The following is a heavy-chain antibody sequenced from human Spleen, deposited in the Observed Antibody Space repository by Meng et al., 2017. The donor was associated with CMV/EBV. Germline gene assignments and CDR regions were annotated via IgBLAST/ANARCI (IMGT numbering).Heavy chain of an antibody. CDR3: ARAQRGSIAASGNFDY. J-gene: IGHJ4*02. V-gene: IGHV4-59*01. CDR1: GGSIYSYY. Sequence: GSLRLSCTVSGGSIYSYYWSWIRQSPGKGLEWLGYIFHSGSPNYNPSLMGRVTISLDTSENQFSLRLSSVTATDTGVYYCARAQRGSIAASGNFDYWGQGTLVTVSS. D-gene: IGHD6-25*01. CDR2: IFHSGSP.